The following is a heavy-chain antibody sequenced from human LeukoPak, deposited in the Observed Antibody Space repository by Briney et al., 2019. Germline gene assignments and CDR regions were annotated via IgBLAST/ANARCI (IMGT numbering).Heavy chain of an antibody. V-gene: IGHV1-69*05. CDR2: IIPIFGTA. Sequence: GSSVKVSCKASGGTLSSYALSWVRQAPGQGLEWMGGIIPIFGTANCAQKFQGRVTITTDEPPSTAHMELSSLRSEDTAVYYCARAARYCGSPSVYRVTCSNAFDIWGQGTMVTVSS. J-gene: IGHJ3*02. D-gene: IGHD2-2*01. CDR1: GGTLSSYA. CDR3: ARAARYCGSPSVYRVTCSNAFDI.